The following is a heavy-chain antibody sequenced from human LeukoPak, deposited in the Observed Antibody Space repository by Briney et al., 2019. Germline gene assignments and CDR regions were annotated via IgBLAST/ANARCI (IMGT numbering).Heavy chain of an antibody. Sequence: GGSLRLSCAASGFTFSGYEMNWVRQAPGKGLEWVSYISSSGSTIYYANSVEGRFTISRDNAKNSLYLQMNSLRAEDTAVYYCARGDYYDSSGSFDYWGQGTLVTVSS. CDR2: ISSSGSTI. D-gene: IGHD3-22*01. CDR3: ARGDYYDSSGSFDY. CDR1: GFTFSGYE. J-gene: IGHJ4*02. V-gene: IGHV3-48*03.